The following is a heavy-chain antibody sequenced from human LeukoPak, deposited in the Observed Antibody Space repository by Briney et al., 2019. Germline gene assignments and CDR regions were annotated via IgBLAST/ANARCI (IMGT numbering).Heavy chain of an antibody. Sequence: GGSPRLSCAASGFTFSSYAMSWVRQAPGKGLEWVSAISGSGGSTYYADSVKGRFTISRDNSKNTLYLQMNSLRAEDTAVYYCALDTAMVTLSSGDYGEGYDYWGQGTLVTVSS. CDR2: ISGSGGST. J-gene: IGHJ4*02. V-gene: IGHV3-23*01. D-gene: IGHD5-18*01. CDR3: ALDTAMVTLSSGDYGEGYDY. CDR1: GFTFSSYA.